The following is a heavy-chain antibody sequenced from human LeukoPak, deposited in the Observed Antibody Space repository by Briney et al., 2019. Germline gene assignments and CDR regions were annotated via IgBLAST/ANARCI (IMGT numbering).Heavy chain of an antibody. CDR3: ARGSMSNTVT. CDR1: GYTFTSYD. Sequence: ASVNVSCTAAGYTFTSYDINWVRQAPGQGLEWMGWMNPNSGNTGYAQKFQGRVTMTRNTSISTAYMELSSLRSEDTAVYYCARGSMSNTVTWGQGTLVTVSS. D-gene: IGHD4-17*01. CDR2: MNPNSGNT. V-gene: IGHV1-8*01. J-gene: IGHJ5*02.